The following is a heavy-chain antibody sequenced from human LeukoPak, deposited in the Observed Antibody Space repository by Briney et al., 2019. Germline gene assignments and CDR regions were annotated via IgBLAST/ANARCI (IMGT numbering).Heavy chain of an antibody. CDR3: ARDASGSDYYGMDV. J-gene: IGHJ6*02. CDR2: ISSSSSTI. D-gene: IGHD7-27*01. V-gene: IGHV3-48*04. Sequence: GGSLRLSCAASGFTFSSYSMNWVRQAPGKGLEWVSYISSSSSTIYYADSVKGRFTISRDNAKNSLYLQMNSLRAEDTAVYYCARDASGSDYYGMDVWGQGTTVTVSS. CDR1: GFTFSSYS.